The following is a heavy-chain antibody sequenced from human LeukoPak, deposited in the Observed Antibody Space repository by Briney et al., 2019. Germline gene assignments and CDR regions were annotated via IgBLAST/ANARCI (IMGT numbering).Heavy chain of an antibody. V-gene: IGHV3-7*05. CDR1: GFTLSNYW. CDR2: IRQDGGEK. CDR3: ARVRSWLRLDYGMDV. D-gene: IGHD5-12*01. Sequence: PGGSLRLSCAASGFTLSNYWMTWVRQAPGKGLEWVANIRQDGGEKNYVDSVRGRCTISRDNAKNSLYLEMNSLRVEDTAVYYCARVRSWLRLDYGMDVWGQGTTVTVSS. J-gene: IGHJ6*02.